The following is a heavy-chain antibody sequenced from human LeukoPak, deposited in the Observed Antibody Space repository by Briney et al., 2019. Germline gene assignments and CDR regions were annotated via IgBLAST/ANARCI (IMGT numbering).Heavy chain of an antibody. Sequence: GGSLRLSCAASGFTFSSYAMNWVRQAPGKGLEWVSAISGSGGSTYYADSVKGRFTISRDNSKNTLYLQMNSLRVEDTAVYYYAKEGKTRNWNYFQAKPVYWGQGTLVTVSS. V-gene: IGHV3-23*01. CDR3: AKEGKTRNWNYFQAKPVY. D-gene: IGHD1-7*01. J-gene: IGHJ4*02. CDR1: GFTFSSYA. CDR2: ISGSGGST.